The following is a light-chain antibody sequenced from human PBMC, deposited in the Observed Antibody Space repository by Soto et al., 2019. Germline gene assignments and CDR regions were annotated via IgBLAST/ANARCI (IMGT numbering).Light chain of an antibody. V-gene: IGKV1-5*03. CDR2: KAS. J-gene: IGKJ1*01. Sequence: DIQMTPSPSTLSASVGDRVTITCRTSQSISGWLAWYQQKPGKAPKLLIYKASSLESGVPSRFSGSGSGTEYTLTISSLQPDDFATYYCQQYSSYSTFGQGTKVDIK. CDR3: QQYSSYST. CDR1: QSISGW.